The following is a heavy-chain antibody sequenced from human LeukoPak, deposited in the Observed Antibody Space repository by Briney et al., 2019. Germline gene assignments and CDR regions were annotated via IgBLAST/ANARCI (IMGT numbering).Heavy chain of an antibody. J-gene: IGHJ4*02. Sequence: GGSLRLSCAAPGFTFNRNAISWVRQAPGKGLKWVSTIGGSGDKTFYADSVKGRFTISRDNSKNMVHLQMNSLTGEDTALYYCVRRGDASSGWGDHDFWGQGALVTVSS. CDR2: IGGSGDKT. V-gene: IGHV3-23*01. CDR3: VRRGDASSGWGDHDF. D-gene: IGHD6-19*01. CDR1: GFTFNRNA.